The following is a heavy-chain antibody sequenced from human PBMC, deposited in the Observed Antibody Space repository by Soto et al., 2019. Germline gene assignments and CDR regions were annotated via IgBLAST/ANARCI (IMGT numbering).Heavy chain of an antibody. CDR1: GFTFSSYA. D-gene: IGHD2-21*01. Sequence: EVQLVESGGGLVQPGGSLRLSCAASGFTFSSYAMHWVRQAPGKGLEYVSDITSNGGNTDYASSVKGRFTISRENSKNTLYLQMGSMRAEDMAVYYCARRIPFGYGMDVWGQGTKVTVSS. V-gene: IGHV3-64*01. CDR3: ARRIPFGYGMDV. CDR2: ITSNGGNT. J-gene: IGHJ6*02.